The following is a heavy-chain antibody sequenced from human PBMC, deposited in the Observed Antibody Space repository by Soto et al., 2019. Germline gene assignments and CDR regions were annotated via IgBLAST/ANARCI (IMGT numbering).Heavy chain of an antibody. D-gene: IGHD4-17*01. CDR2: ISAYNGNT. V-gene: IGHV1-18*01. Sequence: PGQGLEWMGWISAYNGNTNYAQKLQGRVTMTTDTSTSTAYMELRSLRSDDTAVYYCASSDYGDYNAFDIWGQGTMVTVSS. CDR3: ASSDYGDYNAFDI. J-gene: IGHJ3*02.